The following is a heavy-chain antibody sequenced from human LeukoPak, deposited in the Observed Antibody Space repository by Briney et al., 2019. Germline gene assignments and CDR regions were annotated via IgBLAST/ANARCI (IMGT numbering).Heavy chain of an antibody. CDR3: ARRSGGHFDY. CDR2: IYHSGST. Sequence: SETLSLTCAVSGYSISSGYYWGWIRQPPGKGLEWIGSIYHSGSTYYNPSLKSRVTISVDTSKNQFSLKLSSVTAADTAVYYCARRSGGHFDYWGQGTLVTVSS. CDR1: GYSISSGYY. D-gene: IGHD3-10*01. J-gene: IGHJ4*02. V-gene: IGHV4-38-2*01.